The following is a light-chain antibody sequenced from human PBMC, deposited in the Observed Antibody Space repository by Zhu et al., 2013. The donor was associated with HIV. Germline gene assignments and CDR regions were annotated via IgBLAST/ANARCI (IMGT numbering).Light chain of an antibody. Sequence: DIQMTQSPSSLSASVGDRVTITCRASQNINKFLNWYQQKPGKAPKVLIYAASNLESGVPSRFSGSGSGTDFTLTISSLQPEDFATYYCQQFNSYFTFGPGTKVDIK. J-gene: IGKJ3*01. CDR2: AAS. CDR3: QQFNSYFT. V-gene: IGKV1-39*01. CDR1: QNINKF.